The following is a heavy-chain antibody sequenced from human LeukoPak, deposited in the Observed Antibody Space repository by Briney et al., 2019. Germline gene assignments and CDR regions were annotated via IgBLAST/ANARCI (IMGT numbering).Heavy chain of an antibody. D-gene: IGHD6-13*01. CDR1: GYTFTGYY. J-gene: IGHJ4*02. CDR3: ARDFSAYSSSWNYPPPSDY. V-gene: IGHV1-2*02. CDR2: INPNSGGT. Sequence: ASVKVSCKASGYTFTGYYMHWVRQAPGQGLEWMGWINPNSGGTNYAQKFQGRVTMTRDTSISTAYMELSRLRSDDTAVYYCARDFSAYSSSWNYPPPSDYWGQGTLVTVSS.